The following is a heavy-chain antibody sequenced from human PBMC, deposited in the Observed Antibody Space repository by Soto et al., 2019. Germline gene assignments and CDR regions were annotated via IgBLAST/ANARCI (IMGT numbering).Heavy chain of an antibody. CDR3: AREAAHYYYMDV. V-gene: IGHV3-33*01. CDR2: IWYDGSNK. J-gene: IGHJ6*03. Sequence: QVQLVESGGGVVQPGRSLGLSCAASGFTFSSYGMHWVRQAPGKGLEWVAVIWYDGSNKYYADSVKGRFTISRDNSKNTLYLQMNSLRAEDTAVYYCAREAAHYYYMDVWGKGTTVTVSS. CDR1: GFTFSSYG. D-gene: IGHD2-15*01.